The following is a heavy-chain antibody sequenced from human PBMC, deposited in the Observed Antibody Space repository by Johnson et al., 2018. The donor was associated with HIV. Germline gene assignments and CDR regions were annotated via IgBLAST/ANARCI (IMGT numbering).Heavy chain of an antibody. CDR2: IKQDGSEK. Sequence: VQLVESGGGVVQPGRSLRLSCAASGFTFSSYAMHWVRQAPGNGLEWVANIKQDGSEKYYVDSVKGRFTISRDSAKNSLYLQMNSLRAEDTAVYYCARHWAAAGRDAFDIWGQGTMVTVSS. CDR3: ARHWAAAGRDAFDI. J-gene: IGHJ3*02. CDR1: GFTFSSYA. D-gene: IGHD6-13*01. V-gene: IGHV3-7*03.